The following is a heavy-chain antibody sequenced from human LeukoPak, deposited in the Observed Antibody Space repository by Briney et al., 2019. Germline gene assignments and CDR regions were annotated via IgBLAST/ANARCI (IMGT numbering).Heavy chain of an antibody. CDR1: GFTVSNKY. J-gene: IGHJ5*02. V-gene: IGHV3-66*01. D-gene: IGHD4-11*01. CDR2: IYSGGNT. CDR3: ARITVTQFDP. Sequence: GGSLRLSCAASGFTVSNKYMSWVRQAPGKGLEWVSVIYSGGNTYYADSEKGRFTISRDNSKNTVYLQMNSLRGEDTAVYYCARITVTQFDPWGQGTLVTVSS.